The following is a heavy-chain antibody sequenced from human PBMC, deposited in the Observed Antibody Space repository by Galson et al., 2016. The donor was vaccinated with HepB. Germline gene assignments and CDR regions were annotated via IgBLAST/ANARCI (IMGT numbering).Heavy chain of an antibody. J-gene: IGHJ2*01. CDR1: GFTFSSYS. CDR2: ISSSSSYI. Sequence: SLRLSCAASGFTFSSYSMNWVRQAPGKGLEWVSSISSSSSYIYYADSVKGRFTISRDKYKNTLFLQMNRLRAEDTAVYYCARASGSYFHWYFDLWGRGTLVTVSS. V-gene: IGHV3-21*04. CDR3: ARASGSYFHWYFDL. D-gene: IGHD1-26*01.